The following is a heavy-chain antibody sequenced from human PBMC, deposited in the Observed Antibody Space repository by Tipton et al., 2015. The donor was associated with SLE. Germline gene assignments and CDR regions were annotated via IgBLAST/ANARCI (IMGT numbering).Heavy chain of an antibody. CDR1: GFNVRSNY. Sequence: SLRLSCAAYGFNVRSNYIAWVRQAPGKGLEWIGEIYHSGTTNYNPSLKSRITISLDKSNNHFSLRLSSLTAADTAVYYCARVQAYEGFDPWGQGTLVTVSS. CDR3: ARVQAYEGFDP. V-gene: IGHV4-4*02. D-gene: IGHD3-16*01. J-gene: IGHJ5*02. CDR2: IYHSGTT.